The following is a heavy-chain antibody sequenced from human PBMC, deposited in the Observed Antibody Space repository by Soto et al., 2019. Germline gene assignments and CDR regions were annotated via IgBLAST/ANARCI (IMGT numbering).Heavy chain of an antibody. V-gene: IGHV3-23*01. CDR2: ISGSGNST. J-gene: IGHJ4*02. D-gene: IGHD3-9*01. CDR1: GFTFSSYA. CDR3: AKDAKILDWLPTSYYFDF. Sequence: PGGSLRLSCAASGFTFSSYAMSWVRQAPGKGLEWVSAISGSGNSTYSADSVRGRFTISRDNSKNTLYLQMNSLRAEDTAVYYCAKDAKILDWLPTSYYFDFWGQGTLVTVSS.